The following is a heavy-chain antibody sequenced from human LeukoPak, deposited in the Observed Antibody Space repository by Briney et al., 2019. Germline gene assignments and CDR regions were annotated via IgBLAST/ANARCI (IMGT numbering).Heavy chain of an antibody. CDR1: GGSISSYC. J-gene: IGHJ5*02. D-gene: IGHD3-3*01. Sequence: SETLSLTCTVSGGSISSYCWSWIRQPPGKGLEWIGYIYYSGSTDYNPSLKSRVTISVDTSKKQFSLKLSSVTAADTAVYYCARDSRTTIFGVVSWWFDPWGQGTLVTVSS. V-gene: IGHV4-59*01. CDR2: IYYSGST. CDR3: ARDSRTTIFGVVSWWFDP.